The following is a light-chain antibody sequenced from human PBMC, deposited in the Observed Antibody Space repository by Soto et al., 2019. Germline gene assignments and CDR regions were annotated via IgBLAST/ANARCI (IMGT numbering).Light chain of an antibody. V-gene: IGKV1-27*01. Sequence: DIQMTQSPTSLSASVGDRVTITCRASQGIRNFVAWYQQKPGKAPKLLIYAASTLQSGVPSRFSGSGSETDFTITINSLQPEDVATYSCQQYSSVPVFGPGTKVEIK. CDR2: AAS. CDR1: QGIRNF. J-gene: IGKJ3*01. CDR3: QQYSSVPV.